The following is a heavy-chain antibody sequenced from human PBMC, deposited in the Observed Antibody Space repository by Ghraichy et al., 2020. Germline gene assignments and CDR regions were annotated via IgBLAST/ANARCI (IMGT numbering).Heavy chain of an antibody. CDR3: ARDEVNSGSYLSDY. J-gene: IGHJ4*02. CDR2: IYYSGST. CDR1: GGSISSSSYY. V-gene: IGHV4-39*07. D-gene: IGHD1-26*01. Sequence: GSLSLTCTVSGGSISSSSYYWGWIRQPPGKGLEWIGSIYYSGSTYYNPSLKSRVTISVDTSKNQFSLKLSSVTAADTAVYYCARDEVNSGSYLSDYWGQGTLVTVSS.